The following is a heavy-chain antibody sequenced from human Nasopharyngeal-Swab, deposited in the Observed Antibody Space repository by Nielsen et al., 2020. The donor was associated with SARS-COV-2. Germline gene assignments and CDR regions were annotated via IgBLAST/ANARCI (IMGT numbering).Heavy chain of an antibody. D-gene: IGHD3-10*01. CDR3: ARDGGSGSYYNWGTYYYYGMDV. V-gene: IGHV4-34*01. J-gene: IGHJ6*02. CDR1: GGSFSGYY. Sequence: SETLSLTYAAYGGSFSGYYWSWIRQPPGKGLEWIGDINHSRSTDYNPSLKSRVTISVDTSKNQFSLKLSSVTAADTAVYYCARDGGSGSYYNWGTYYYYGMDVWGQGTTVTVSS. CDR2: INHSRST.